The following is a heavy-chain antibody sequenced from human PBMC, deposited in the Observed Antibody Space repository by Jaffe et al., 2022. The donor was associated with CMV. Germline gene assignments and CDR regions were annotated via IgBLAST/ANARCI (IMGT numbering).Heavy chain of an antibody. D-gene: IGHD2-15*01. CDR1: GFTFSNAW. Sequence: EVQLVESGGGSVKPGGSLRLSCAASGFTFSNAWMSWVRQAPGKGLEWVGRIKSKGNGGTTDYAAPVKGRFTSSRDDSKNTLYLQMNSLKTEDTAVYYCATDYRGSFEFWGQGTLVTVSS. CDR3: ATDYRGSFEF. V-gene: IGHV3-15*01. J-gene: IGHJ4*02. CDR2: IKSKGNGGTT.